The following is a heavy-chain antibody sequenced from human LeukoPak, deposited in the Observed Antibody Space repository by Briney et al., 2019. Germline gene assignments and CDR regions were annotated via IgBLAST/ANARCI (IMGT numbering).Heavy chain of an antibody. CDR2: MNPNSGNT. Sequence: ASVKLTCKASGYTFTSYDINRVRQATGQGLEWMGWMNPNSGNTGYAQKFQGRVTITRNTSISAAYMELSSLRSEDTAVYYCARMDGLCSGGSCPNWFDPWGQGTLVTVSS. V-gene: IGHV1-8*03. J-gene: IGHJ5*02. CDR1: GYTFTSYD. CDR3: ARMDGLCSGGSCPNWFDP. D-gene: IGHD2-15*01.